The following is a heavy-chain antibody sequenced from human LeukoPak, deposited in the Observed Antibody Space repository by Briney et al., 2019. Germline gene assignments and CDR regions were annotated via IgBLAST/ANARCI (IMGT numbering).Heavy chain of an antibody. V-gene: IGHV3-23*01. CDR1: GFTFSSYA. CDR3: ANSRIRWQLDY. J-gene: IGHJ4*02. CDR2: ISGSGGST. D-gene: IGHD4-23*01. Sequence: GGSLRLSCAASGFTFSSYAMSWVRQAPGKGLEWVSAISGSGGSTYYADSVKGWFTISRDNSKNTLYLQMNSLRAEDTAVYYCANSRIRWQLDYWGQGTLVTVSS.